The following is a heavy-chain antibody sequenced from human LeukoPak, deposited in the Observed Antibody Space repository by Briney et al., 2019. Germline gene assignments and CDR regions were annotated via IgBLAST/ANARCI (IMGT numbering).Heavy chain of an antibody. CDR2: ISTTGNTI. V-gene: IGHV3-48*01. CDR1: GFTFCSYN. J-gene: IGHJ4*02. CDR3: ARDVFTYYYGSGSYFDY. D-gene: IGHD3-10*01. Sequence: GGSLRLSCAASGFTFCSYNMNWVRQAPGKGLEWVSYISTTGNTIYYADSVKGRFTISRDNAKNSLYLQMNSLRAEDTAVYYCARDVFTYYYGSGSYFDYWGQGTLVTVSS.